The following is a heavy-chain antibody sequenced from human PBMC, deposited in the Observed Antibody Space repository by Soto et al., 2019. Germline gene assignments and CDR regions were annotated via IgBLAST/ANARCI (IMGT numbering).Heavy chain of an antibody. CDR2: ILPIFATA. V-gene: IGHV1-69*06. CDR1: GDTFNNYV. J-gene: IGHJ4*02. CDR3: AGRCDSTTCLGHFDY. Sequence: ASVKVSCKASGDTFNNYVVNWVRQAPGQGLEWLGGILPIFATANYAQKFQGRVTITADKSTSTAYMGLTSLRSEDTAVYYCAGRCDSTTCLGHFDYWGQGTLVTVSS. D-gene: IGHD2-2*01.